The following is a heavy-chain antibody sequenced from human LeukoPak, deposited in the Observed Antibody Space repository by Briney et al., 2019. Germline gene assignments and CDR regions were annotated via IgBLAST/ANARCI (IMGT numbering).Heavy chain of an antibody. CDR3: ARKKYYYDSSGYYYDYYYMDV. D-gene: IGHD3-22*01. CDR2: IYTSGST. Sequence: SETLPLTCTVSGGSISSYYWSWIRQPAGKGLEWIGRIYTSGSTNYNPSLKSRVTISVDTSKNQFSLKLSSVTAADTAVYYCARKKYYYDSSGYYYDYYYMDVWGKGTTVTVSS. CDR1: GGSISSYY. V-gene: IGHV4-4*07. J-gene: IGHJ6*03.